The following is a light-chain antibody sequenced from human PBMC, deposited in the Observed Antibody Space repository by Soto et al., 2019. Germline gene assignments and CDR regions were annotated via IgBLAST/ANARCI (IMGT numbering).Light chain of an antibody. J-gene: IGKJ1*01. CDR2: AAS. CDR1: RDISNY. Sequence: DIQMTQSPSSLSASVGDRVTITCRASRDISNYLAWYQQKPGKVPKVLISAASTLHSGVPSRISGSGSGTDFTLTISSLQPEDVATYYCQKYNSAPWTFGQGTKVEIK. V-gene: IGKV1-27*01. CDR3: QKYNSAPWT.